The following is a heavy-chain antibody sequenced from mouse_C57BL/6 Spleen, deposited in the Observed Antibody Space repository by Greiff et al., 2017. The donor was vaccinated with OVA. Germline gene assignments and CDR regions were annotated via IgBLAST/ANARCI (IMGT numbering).Heavy chain of an antibody. CDR2: IYPGDGDT. J-gene: IGHJ4*01. CDR1: GYAFSSSW. CDR3: DPDAGAPYAMDY. D-gene: IGHD3-1*01. V-gene: IGHV1-82*01. Sequence: VQVVESGPELVKPGASVKISCKASGYAFSSSWMNWVKQRPGQGLEWIGRIYPGDGDTNYNGKFKGKATLTADKSSSTAYMQLSSLTSEDSAVYFCDPDAGAPYAMDYWGQGTSVTVSS.